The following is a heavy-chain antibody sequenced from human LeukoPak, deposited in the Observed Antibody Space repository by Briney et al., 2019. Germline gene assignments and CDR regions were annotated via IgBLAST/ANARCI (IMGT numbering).Heavy chain of an antibody. D-gene: IGHD3-3*01. CDR1: GYSFTSYW. CDR2: IYPGDSDT. CDR3: ARRTYDFWSDYYYGMDV. J-gene: IGHJ6*02. V-gene: IGHV5-51*01. Sequence: GESLKISCKGSGYSFTSYWIGWVRQMPGKGLEWMGIIYPGDSDTRYSPSFQGQVIISADKSISTAYLQWSSLKASDTAMYYCARRTYDFWSDYYYGMDVWGQGTTVTVSS.